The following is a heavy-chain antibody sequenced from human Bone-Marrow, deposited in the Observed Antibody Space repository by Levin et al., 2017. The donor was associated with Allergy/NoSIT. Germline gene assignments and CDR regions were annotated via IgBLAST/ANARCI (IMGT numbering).Heavy chain of an antibody. V-gene: IGHV5-51*01. CDR3: ARLRAADGFIGVLLGAMDV. CDR1: GYRFTSYW. CDR2: INPGDSDT. Sequence: GGSLRLSCKGSGYRFTSYWIGWVRQMSGKGPEWMGIINPGDSDTRYSPSFQGQVTISVDKSINTAYLQSRSLKASDTAMYYCARLRAADGFIGVLLGAMDVWGQGTTVTVSS. D-gene: IGHD6-13*01. J-gene: IGHJ6*02.